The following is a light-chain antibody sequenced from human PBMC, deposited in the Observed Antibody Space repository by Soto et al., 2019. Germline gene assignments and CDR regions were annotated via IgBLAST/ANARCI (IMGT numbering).Light chain of an antibody. Sequence: QSALTQPASVSGSPGQSITISCTGTSSDVGAYNYVSWYQQHPGKAPKLMIYDVSNRPSGVSNRFSGSKSGNTASLTISGLQAEDEADYYCSSHTSRSTTYVFGTGTKVTVL. CDR3: SSHTSRSTTYV. CDR2: DVS. V-gene: IGLV2-14*01. CDR1: SSDVGAYNY. J-gene: IGLJ1*01.